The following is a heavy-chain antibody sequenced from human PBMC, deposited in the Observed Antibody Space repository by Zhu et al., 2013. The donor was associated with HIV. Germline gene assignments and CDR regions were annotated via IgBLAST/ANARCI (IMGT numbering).Heavy chain of an antibody. CDR3: ASSVAAAGNYYYYGMDV. V-gene: IGHV1-2*04. J-gene: IGHJ6*02. Sequence: QVQLVQSGAEVKKPGASVKVSCKASGYTFTGYYMHWVRQAPGQGLEWMGWINPNSGGTNYAQKFQGWVTMTRDTSISTAYMELSRLRSDDTAVYYCASSVAAAGNYYYYGMDVWGQGTTVTVSS. CDR2: INPNSGGT. D-gene: IGHD6-13*01. CDR1: GYTFTGYY.